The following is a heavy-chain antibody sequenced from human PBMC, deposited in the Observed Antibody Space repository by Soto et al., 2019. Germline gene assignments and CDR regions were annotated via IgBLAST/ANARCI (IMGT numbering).Heavy chain of an antibody. CDR2: VYTSGYT. Sequence: SETLSLTCTVSGGSITSYYWSWIRQPAGKGLEWIGRVYTSGYTNYNPSVKSRVTMSVDISRNRFSLNLSSVTAADTAVYYCARDSQSYAGGRRTTFDPWGQGTLVTVSS. V-gene: IGHV4-4*07. CDR1: GGSITSYY. J-gene: IGHJ5*02. CDR3: ARDSQSYAGGRRTTFDP. D-gene: IGHD2-2*01.